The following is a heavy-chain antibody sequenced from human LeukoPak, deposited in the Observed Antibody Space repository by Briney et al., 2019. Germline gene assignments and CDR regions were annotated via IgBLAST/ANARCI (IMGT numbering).Heavy chain of an antibody. CDR2: ISSSSRYI. CDR1: GFTFSSYS. CDR3: ARVPLRGSWYLTY. D-gene: IGHD6-13*01. Sequence: GGSLRLSCAASGFTFSSYSMNWVRQAPGKGLEWVSFISSSSRYIYYADSVKGRFTISRDNAKNSLYLQMNSLRAEDTAVYYCARVPLRGSWYLTYWGQGTLVTVSS. J-gene: IGHJ4*02. V-gene: IGHV3-21*01.